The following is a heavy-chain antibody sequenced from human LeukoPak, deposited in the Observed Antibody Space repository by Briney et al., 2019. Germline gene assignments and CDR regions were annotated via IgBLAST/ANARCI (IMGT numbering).Heavy chain of an antibody. CDR2: INHSGST. CDR3: ARGYPLFPFDY. CDR1: GGSFSGYY. D-gene: IGHD2/OR15-2a*01. V-gene: IGHV4-34*01. J-gene: IGHJ4*02. Sequence: SETLSLTCAVYGGSFSGYYWSWIRQPPGKGLEWIGEINHSGSTNYNPSLKSRVTISVDTSKNQFSLKLSSVTAADTAVYYCARGYPLFPFDYWGQGTPVTVSS.